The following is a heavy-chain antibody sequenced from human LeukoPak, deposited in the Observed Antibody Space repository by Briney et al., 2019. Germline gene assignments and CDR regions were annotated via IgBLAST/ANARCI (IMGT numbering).Heavy chain of an antibody. CDR2: INPNSGGT. J-gene: IGHJ5*02. Sequence: GASVKVSCKASGYTFTGYYMHWVRQAPGQGLEWMGWINPNSGGTYYAQKFQGRVTMTRDTSISTAYMELSRLRSDDTAVYYCAKANHCSSTSCYRDGWFDPWGQGTLVTVSS. CDR1: GYTFTGYY. D-gene: IGHD2-2*02. V-gene: IGHV1-2*02. CDR3: AKANHCSSTSCYRDGWFDP.